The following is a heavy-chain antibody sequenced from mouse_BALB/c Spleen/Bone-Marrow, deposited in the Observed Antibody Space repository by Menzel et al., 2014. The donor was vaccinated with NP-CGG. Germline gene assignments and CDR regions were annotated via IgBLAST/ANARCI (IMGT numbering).Heavy chain of an antibody. CDR1: GFNFKDYY. Sequence: VQLKQSGAELVRPGALVKLSCKASGFNFKDYYMHWVKQRPEQGLECIGWIDPENGKTIYDPKFKGQASITADTSSNTASLQLISLTSEDTAVYYCARSIFVFPYWGQGTLVTVSA. CDR3: ARSIFVFPY. D-gene: IGHD2-10*02. V-gene: IGHV14-1*02. J-gene: IGHJ3*01. CDR2: IDPENGKT.